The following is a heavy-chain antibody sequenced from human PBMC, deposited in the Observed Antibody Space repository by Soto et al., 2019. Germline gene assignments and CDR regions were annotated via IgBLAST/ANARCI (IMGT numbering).Heavy chain of an antibody. D-gene: IGHD3-3*01. CDR2: ISYDGSNK. CDR1: GFTFSSYG. Sequence: AGGSLRLSCAASGFTFSSYGMHWVRQAPGKGLEWVAVISYDGSNKYYADSVKGRFTISRDNSKNTLYLQMNSLRAEDTAVYYCAKGVDFWSGYYSRHTEYYFDYWGQGTLVTVSS. J-gene: IGHJ4*02. V-gene: IGHV3-30*18. CDR3: AKGVDFWSGYYSRHTEYYFDY.